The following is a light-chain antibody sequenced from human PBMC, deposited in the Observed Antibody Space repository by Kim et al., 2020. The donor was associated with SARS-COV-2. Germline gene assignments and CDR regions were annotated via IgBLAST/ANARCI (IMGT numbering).Light chain of an antibody. CDR2: KAS. CDR3: QQYKTYRT. V-gene: IGKV1-5*03. CDR1: QSISPW. J-gene: IGKJ1*01. Sequence: SASIGDRVTITCRVSQSISPWLAWFQQKPGKATKLLIYKASTLQSGVPSRFSGSESGTEFTLTITSLQPDDFATYYCQQYKTYRTFGQGTKVDIK.